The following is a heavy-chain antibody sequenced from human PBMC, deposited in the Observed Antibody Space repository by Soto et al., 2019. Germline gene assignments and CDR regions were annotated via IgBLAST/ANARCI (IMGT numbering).Heavy chain of an antibody. CDR2: IKQDGSDK. D-gene: IGHD6-6*01. V-gene: IGHV3-7*05. CDR1: GFTFSSYW. CDR3: AKVKSLAGQE. Sequence: EVQLVESGGGLVQPGGSLRLSCAASGFTFSSYWMSWVRQAPGKGLEWVANIKQDGSDKYYVDSVKGQYTISRDNAKNSLYRQMNSLTAEDTAIYYCAKVKSLAGQEWGQGTLVTVSS. J-gene: IGHJ4*02.